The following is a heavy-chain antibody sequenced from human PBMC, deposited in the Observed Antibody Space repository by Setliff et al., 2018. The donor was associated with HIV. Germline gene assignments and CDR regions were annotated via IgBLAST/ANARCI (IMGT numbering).Heavy chain of an antibody. V-gene: IGHV3-21*01. J-gene: IGHJ4*02. CDR1: GFTFSSYN. D-gene: IGHD5-18*01. Sequence: GGSLRLSCAASGFTFSSYNMNWVRQAPGKGLEWVSSISSTSTCIYYVDSVKGRFTISRDNAKNSRYLQMNSLRAEDTAVYYCARERGYSYGYSDFWGQGTLVTVSS. CDR3: ARERGYSYGYSDF. CDR2: ISSTSTCI.